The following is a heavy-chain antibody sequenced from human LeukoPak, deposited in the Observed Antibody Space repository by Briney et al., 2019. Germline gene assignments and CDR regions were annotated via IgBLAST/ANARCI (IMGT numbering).Heavy chain of an antibody. Sequence: ASGKLSCKPSSYTFSGYGIACVRQAPGPGLGWRGWISAHTGNTYFAQNFQGRVTMTTDTSTSTAYMELRSLRSDDTAMYYCARSAGDYGDYALYFLHWGQGTLVTVSS. CDR3: ARSAGDYGDYALYFLH. CDR1: SYTFSGYG. D-gene: IGHD4-17*01. CDR2: ISAHTGNT. V-gene: IGHV1-18*01. J-gene: IGHJ1*01.